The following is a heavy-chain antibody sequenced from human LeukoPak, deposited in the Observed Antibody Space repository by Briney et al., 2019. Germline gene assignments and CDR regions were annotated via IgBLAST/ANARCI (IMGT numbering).Heavy chain of an antibody. V-gene: IGHV3-30-3*01. CDR2: ISYDGSNR. CDR1: GFPFSSYA. Sequence: GRSLRLSCTASGFPFSSYAMHWVRQAPGKGLEWVAFISYDGSNRYYADSVKGRFTISRDNSKNTLYLQMNSLRPEDTAVYYCARPMTANAFDIWGQGTMVTVSS. CDR3: ARPMTANAFDI. J-gene: IGHJ3*02.